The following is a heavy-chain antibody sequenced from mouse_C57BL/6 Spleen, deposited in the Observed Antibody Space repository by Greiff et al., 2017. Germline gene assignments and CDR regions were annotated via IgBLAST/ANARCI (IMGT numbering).Heavy chain of an antibody. CDR1: GFSLTSYG. V-gene: IGHV2-5*01. CDR2: IWRGGST. J-gene: IGHJ3*01. Sequence: QVHVKQSGPGLVQPSQSLSITCTVSGFSLTSYGVHWVRQSPGKGLEWLGVIWRGGSTDYTAAFMSRLSITKDNSKSQVFFKMNSLQADDTAIYYCAKFPSDYGNYWFAYWGQGTLVTVSA. D-gene: IGHD2-1*01. CDR3: AKFPSDYGNYWFAY.